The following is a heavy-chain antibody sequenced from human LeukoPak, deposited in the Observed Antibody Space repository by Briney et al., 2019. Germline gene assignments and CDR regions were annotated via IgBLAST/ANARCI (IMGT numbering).Heavy chain of an antibody. Sequence: SETLSLTCTVSGGSISSYYWSWIRQPPGKGLEWIGYIYYSGSTNYNPSLKSRVTISVDTSKNQFSLKLSSVTAADTAVYYCARGSSTSWTTLSGWFDPWGQGTLVTVSS. CDR3: ARGSSTSWTTLSGWFDP. CDR1: GGSISSYY. D-gene: IGHD2-2*01. V-gene: IGHV4-59*01. J-gene: IGHJ5*02. CDR2: IYYSGST.